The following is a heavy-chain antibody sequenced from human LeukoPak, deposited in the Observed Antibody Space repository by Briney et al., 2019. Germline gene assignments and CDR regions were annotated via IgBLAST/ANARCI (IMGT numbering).Heavy chain of an antibody. J-gene: IGHJ6*03. D-gene: IGHD3-16*01. CDR3: TKSSGVMIPLMDF. V-gene: IGHV1-69-2*01. CDR2: VDPENGET. Sequence: GASVKVSCKASGYIFTDYYMNWVRQAPGQGPEWMGRVDPENGETIYADNFQGRVTITSDTSTETSYVELRNLRSDDTAIYYCTKSSGVMIPLMDFWGRGTTVTVSS. CDR1: GYIFTDYY.